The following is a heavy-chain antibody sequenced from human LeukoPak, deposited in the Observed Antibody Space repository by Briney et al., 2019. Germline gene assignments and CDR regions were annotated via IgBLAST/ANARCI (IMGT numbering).Heavy chain of an antibody. Sequence: SETLSLTCAVYGGSFSGYYWSWIRQPPGKGLEWIGEINHSGSTNYNPSLKSRVTISVDTSKNQFSLKLSSVTAADTAVYYCATIRRITVAGILYYYYGMDVWGQGTTVTVSS. J-gene: IGHJ6*02. CDR3: ATIRRITVAGILYYYYGMDV. CDR1: GGSFSGYY. V-gene: IGHV4-34*01. CDR2: INHSGST. D-gene: IGHD6-13*01.